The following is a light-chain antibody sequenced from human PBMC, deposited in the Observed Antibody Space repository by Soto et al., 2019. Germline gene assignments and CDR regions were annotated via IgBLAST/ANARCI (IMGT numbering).Light chain of an antibody. CDR3: QQRSDSPPLT. Sequence: EVVLTQSPATLSLSPGDRATLSCRAIQSVFGYLAWYQHKPGQAPRLLIYDAYKRATGVPARFSGSGSETDFSLIISSLEPEDFAVYYCQQRSDSPPLTFGGGTKVDIK. CDR2: DAY. J-gene: IGKJ4*01. V-gene: IGKV3-11*01. CDR1: QSVFGY.